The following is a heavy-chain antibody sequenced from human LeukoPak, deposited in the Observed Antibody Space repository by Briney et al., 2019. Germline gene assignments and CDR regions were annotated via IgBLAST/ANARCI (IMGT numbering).Heavy chain of an antibody. Sequence: ASVKVSCKASGYTFISYGISWVRQAPGQGLEWMGWISGYNGNTNYAQNLQGRVTMTTDTSTSTVYMELRSLRSDDTAVYYCATPNYCSGGSCYSYYMDVWGKGTTVTVSS. CDR2: ISGYNGNT. D-gene: IGHD2-15*01. V-gene: IGHV1-18*01. CDR1: GYTFISYG. CDR3: ATPNYCSGGSCYSYYMDV. J-gene: IGHJ6*03.